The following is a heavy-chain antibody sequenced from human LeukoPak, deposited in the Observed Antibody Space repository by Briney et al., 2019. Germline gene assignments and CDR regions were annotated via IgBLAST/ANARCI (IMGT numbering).Heavy chain of an antibody. Sequence: SETLSLTCTVSGGSISSYYWSWIRQPPGKGLEWIGYIYYSGSTNYNPSLKSRVTISVDTSKNQFSLKLSSATAADTAVYYCARLSSGYKTNFDYWGQGTLVTVSS. V-gene: IGHV4-59*08. CDR3: ARLSSGYKTNFDY. CDR1: GGSISSYY. D-gene: IGHD3-22*01. J-gene: IGHJ4*02. CDR2: IYYSGST.